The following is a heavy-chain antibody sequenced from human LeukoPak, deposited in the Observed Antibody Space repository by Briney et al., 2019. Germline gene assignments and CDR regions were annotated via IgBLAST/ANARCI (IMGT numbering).Heavy chain of an antibody. Sequence: ASVKVSCKASGYTFTSYAMNWVRQAPGQGLEWMGWINTNTGNPTYAQGFTGRFVFSLDTSVSTAYLQISSLKAEDTAVYYCARVRMEFGSGTKSYSSSWFSSSQDYGMDVWGQGTTVTVSS. CDR1: GYTFTSYA. V-gene: IGHV7-4-1*02. CDR2: INTNTGNP. CDR3: ARVRMEFGSGTKSYSSSWFSSSQDYGMDV. D-gene: IGHD6-13*01. J-gene: IGHJ6*02.